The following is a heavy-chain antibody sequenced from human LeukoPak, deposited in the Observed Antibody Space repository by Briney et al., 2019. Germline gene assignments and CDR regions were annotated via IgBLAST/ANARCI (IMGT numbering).Heavy chain of an antibody. J-gene: IGHJ4*02. D-gene: IGHD3-3*01. V-gene: IGHV3-43D*04. CDR2: ISWDGGST. Sequence: GGSLRLSCAASGFTFDDYAMHWVRQAPGKGLEWVSLISWDGGSTYYADSVKGRFTISRDNSKNSLYLQMNSLRAEDTALYYCAKDSGGDDFWSGYCLDYWGQGTLVTVS. CDR1: GFTFDDYA. CDR3: AKDSGGDDFWSGYCLDY.